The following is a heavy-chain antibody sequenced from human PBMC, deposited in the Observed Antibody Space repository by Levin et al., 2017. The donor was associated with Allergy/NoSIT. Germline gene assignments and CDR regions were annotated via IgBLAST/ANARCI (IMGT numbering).Heavy chain of an antibody. CDR2: ITSDGSST. Sequence: GESLKISCAASGFTFSRYLMHWVRQAPGKGLVWVSRITSDGSSTIYADSVKGRFTISRDNAKNTLYLQMNSLRAEDTAVYYCARDRGGWTTWGQGTLVTVSS. CDR3: ARDRGGWTT. J-gene: IGHJ5*02. V-gene: IGHV3-74*01. CDR1: GFTFSRYL. D-gene: IGHD3-10*01.